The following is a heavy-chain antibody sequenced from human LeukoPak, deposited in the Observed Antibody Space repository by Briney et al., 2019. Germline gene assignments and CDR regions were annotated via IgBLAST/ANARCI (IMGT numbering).Heavy chain of an antibody. CDR3: ARGGSGTYYHY. Sequence: PSETLSLTCTVSGGPITSYHYSWIRQPPGKGLEWIGYIYYSGSTNYNPSLKSRVTISVDTSKNQFSLKLSSVTAADTAVYYCARGGSGTYYHYWGQGTLVTVSS. D-gene: IGHD1-26*01. V-gene: IGHV4-59*01. J-gene: IGHJ4*02. CDR1: GGPITSYH. CDR2: IYYSGST.